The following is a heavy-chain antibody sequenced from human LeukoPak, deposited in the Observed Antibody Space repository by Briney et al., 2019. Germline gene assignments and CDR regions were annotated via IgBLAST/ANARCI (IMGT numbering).Heavy chain of an antibody. CDR3: AGTPLRFPNWFDP. Sequence: SETLSLTCTVSGGSISSSSYYWGWIRQPPGKGLEWIGSIYYSGSTNYNPSLKSRVTISVGTSKNQFSLKLSSVTAADTAVYYCAGTPLRFPNWFDPWGQGTLVTVSS. D-gene: IGHD3-3*01. J-gene: IGHJ5*02. CDR1: GGSISSSSYY. CDR2: IYYSGST. V-gene: IGHV4-39*07.